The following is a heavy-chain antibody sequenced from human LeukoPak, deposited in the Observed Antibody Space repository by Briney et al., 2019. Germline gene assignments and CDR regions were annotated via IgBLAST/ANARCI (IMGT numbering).Heavy chain of an antibody. CDR2: IYYSGST. CDR3: ASTAVEYYDSSGYYLGY. Sequence: SETLSLTCTVSGGSMSSYYWNWIRQPPGKGLEWIGYIYYSGSTNYNPSLKSRVTISVDTSKNQFSLKLSSVTAADTAVYYCASTAVEYYDSSGYYLGYWGQGTLVTVSS. J-gene: IGHJ4*02. D-gene: IGHD3-22*01. V-gene: IGHV4-59*01. CDR1: GGSMSSYY.